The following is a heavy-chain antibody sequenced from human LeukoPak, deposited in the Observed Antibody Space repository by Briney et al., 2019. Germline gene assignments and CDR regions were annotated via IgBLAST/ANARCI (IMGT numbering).Heavy chain of an antibody. CDR3: ARNAYHDY. V-gene: IGHV3-64*01. CDR2: VNINGGST. CDR1: GFTFSNYA. Sequence: GGSLRLSCVASGFTFSNYAMHWFRQAPGKGLEYVSSVNINGGSTYYANSVKGRFTISRDNSKNTLYLQMGSLRPEDMAVYYCARNAYHDYWGQGTLVTVSS. J-gene: IGHJ4*02. D-gene: IGHD3-16*01.